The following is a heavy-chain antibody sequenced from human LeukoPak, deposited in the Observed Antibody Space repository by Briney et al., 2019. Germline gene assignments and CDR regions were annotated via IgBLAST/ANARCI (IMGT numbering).Heavy chain of an antibody. J-gene: IGHJ3*02. CDR1: GYTLTELS. CDR2: FDPEDGET. CDR3: ARGAAAGKQRAAFDI. V-gene: IGHV1-24*01. D-gene: IGHD6-13*01. Sequence: ASVKVSCKVSGYTLTELSMHWVRQAPGKGLEWMGGFDPEDGETIYAQKFQGRVTMTENTSTDTAYMELSSLRSEDTAVYYCARGAAAGKQRAAFDIWGQGTMVTVSS.